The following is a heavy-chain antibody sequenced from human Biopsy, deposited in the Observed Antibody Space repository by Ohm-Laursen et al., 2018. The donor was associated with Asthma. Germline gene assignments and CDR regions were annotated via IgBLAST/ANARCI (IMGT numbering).Heavy chain of an antibody. CDR1: GGSIHIGDYY. Sequence: TLSFTCTVSGGSIHIGDYYWSGIRQHPVKVLEWIGHIYYSGSTYYNPSLKSRVSISLDTSKNQFSLSLTSVTSADTAVYYCARTSYGHDGFDPWGQGTLVTVSS. CDR3: ARTSYGHDGFDP. D-gene: IGHD4-17*01. V-gene: IGHV4-31*03. J-gene: IGHJ5*02. CDR2: IYYSGST.